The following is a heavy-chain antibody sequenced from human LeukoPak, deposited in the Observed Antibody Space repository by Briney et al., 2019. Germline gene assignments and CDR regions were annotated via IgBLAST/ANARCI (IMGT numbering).Heavy chain of an antibody. Sequence: PGGSLRLSCAASGFTFSSYWMHWVRQAPGKGLVWVSRINSDGISTKYADSVKGRLTISRDNAKNTLFLQMNSPRAQDTAVYYCASAPPGIAAYFDYWGQGTLVTVSS. D-gene: IGHD6-13*01. CDR2: INSDGIST. V-gene: IGHV3-74*03. J-gene: IGHJ4*02. CDR3: ASAPPGIAAYFDY. CDR1: GFTFSSYW.